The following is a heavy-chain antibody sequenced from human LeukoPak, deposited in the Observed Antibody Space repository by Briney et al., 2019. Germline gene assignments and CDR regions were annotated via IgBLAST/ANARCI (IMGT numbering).Heavy chain of an antibody. CDR2: IRSKAYGGTT. V-gene: IGHV3-71*01. Sequence: GGSLRLSCAASGFTFSSYSMNWVRQAPGKGLEWVGLIRSKAYGGTTEYAASVKGRFTISRDNSKNTLFLQMNSLRVEDTAVYYCARERGPDSNGYNNAFDIWGQGTRVTVSS. J-gene: IGHJ3*02. CDR3: ARERGPDSNGYNNAFDI. CDR1: GFTFSSYS. D-gene: IGHD3-22*01.